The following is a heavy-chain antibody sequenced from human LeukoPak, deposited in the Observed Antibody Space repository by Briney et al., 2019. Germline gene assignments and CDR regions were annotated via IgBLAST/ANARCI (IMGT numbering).Heavy chain of an antibody. D-gene: IGHD3-10*01. V-gene: IGHV4-39*01. J-gene: IGHJ4*02. Sequence: PSETLSLTCTVSGGSISSSSYYWGWIRQPPGKGLEWIGSIYYSGSTYYNPSLKSRVTISVDTSKNQFSLKLSSVTAADTAVYYCARVRGVILDYWGQGTLVTVSS. CDR3: ARVRGVILDY. CDR2: IYYSGST. CDR1: GGSISSSSYY.